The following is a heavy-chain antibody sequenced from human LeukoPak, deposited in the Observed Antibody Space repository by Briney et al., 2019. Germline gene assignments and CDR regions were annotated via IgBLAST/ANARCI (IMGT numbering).Heavy chain of an antibody. D-gene: IGHD1-26*01. Sequence: SETLSLTCTVSGGSISSYYCSWIRQPPGKGLEWIGYIYTSGSTNYNPSLKSRVTISVDTSKNQFSLKLSSVTAADTAVYYCARRGQTSLVGAMGQHYYYYYYMDVWGKGTTVTVSS. CDR2: IYTSGST. V-gene: IGHV4-4*09. CDR3: ARRGQTSLVGAMGQHYYYYYYMDV. CDR1: GGSISSYY. J-gene: IGHJ6*03.